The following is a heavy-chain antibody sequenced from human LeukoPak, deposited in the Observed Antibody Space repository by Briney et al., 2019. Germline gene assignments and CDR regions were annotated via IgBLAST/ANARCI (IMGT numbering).Heavy chain of an antibody. J-gene: IGHJ6*02. V-gene: IGHV3-21*04. CDR2: ISSSSSYI. CDR3: ARVGLYDILDYGMDV. D-gene: IGHD3-9*01. CDR1: GFTFSSYS. Sequence: GGSLRLSCAASGFTFSSYSMNWVRQAPGKGLEWVSSISSSSSYIYYADSVKGRFTISRDNAKNSLYLQMNSLRAEDTAVYYCARVGLYDILDYGMDVWGQGTTVTVSS.